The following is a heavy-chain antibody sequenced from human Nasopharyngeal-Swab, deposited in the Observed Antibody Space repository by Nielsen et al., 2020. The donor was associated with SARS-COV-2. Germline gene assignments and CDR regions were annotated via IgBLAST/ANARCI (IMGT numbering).Heavy chain of an antibody. D-gene: IGHD1-26*01. CDR2: INRGSSSI. J-gene: IGHJ3*02. V-gene: IGHV3-48*02. CDR3: AREWPSGDDAFDM. Sequence: GESLKISCAASGFTFSSYSMNWVRQAPGKGLEWVSYINRGSSSIHYADSVKGRFTISRDNAKNSLYLQMTSLRDEDTAVYYCAREWPSGDDAFDMWGQGTRVTVSS. CDR1: GFTFSSYS.